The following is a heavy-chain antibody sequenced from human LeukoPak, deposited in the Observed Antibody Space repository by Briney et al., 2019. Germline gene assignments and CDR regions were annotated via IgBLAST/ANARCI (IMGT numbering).Heavy chain of an antibody. J-gene: IGHJ4*02. CDR1: GGSISSSSYY. V-gene: IGHV4-39*01. D-gene: IGHD3-3*01. CDR2: IYYSGST. Sequence: SETLSLTCTASGGSISSSSYYWGWIRQPPGKGLEWIGNIYYSGSTYYNPSLKSRVTISVDTSKNQFSLKLSSVTAADTAVYYCARHNYDFWSGFLGPVDYWGQGTLVTVSS. CDR3: ARHNYDFWSGFLGPVDY.